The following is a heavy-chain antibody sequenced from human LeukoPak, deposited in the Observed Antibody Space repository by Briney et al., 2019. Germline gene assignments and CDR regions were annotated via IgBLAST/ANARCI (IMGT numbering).Heavy chain of an antibody. Sequence: ASMKVSCKASGYTFTSYGINWVRQAPGQGLEWMGWISTYNGNTNYAQELQGRVSMTTDTSTSTAYMELRSLRSDDTALYYCARDFGYSYGYADYWGQGTLVTVSS. V-gene: IGHV1-18*01. CDR1: GYTFTSYG. D-gene: IGHD5-18*01. J-gene: IGHJ4*02. CDR3: ARDFGYSYGYADY. CDR2: ISTYNGNT.